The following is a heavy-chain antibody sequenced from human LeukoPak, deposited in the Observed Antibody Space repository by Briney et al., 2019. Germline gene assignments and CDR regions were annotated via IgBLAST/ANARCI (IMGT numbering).Heavy chain of an antibody. CDR3: ARDPNWVFDL. J-gene: IGHJ2*01. CDR2: IYHSGST. CDR1: GGSISSYY. D-gene: IGHD1-1*01. Sequence: SETLSLTCAVYGGSISSYYWSWIRQPPGKGLEWIGYIYHSGSTNYNPSLKSRVTISVDTSKNQFSLKLSSVTAADTAVYYCARDPNWVFDLWGRGTLVTVSS. V-gene: IGHV4-59*01.